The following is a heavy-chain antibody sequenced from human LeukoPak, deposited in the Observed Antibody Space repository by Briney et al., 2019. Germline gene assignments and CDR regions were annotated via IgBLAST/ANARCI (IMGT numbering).Heavy chain of an antibody. D-gene: IGHD5-18*01. CDR3: ARDDVDTAMVT. CDR2: ISYDGSNK. CDR1: GFTFSSYG. V-gene: IGHV3-30*03. Sequence: GGSLRLSCAASGFTFSSYGIHWVRQAPGKGLEWVALISYDGSNKYYADSVKGRFTISRDNSKNTLYLQMNSLRAEDTAVYYCARDDVDTAMVTWGQGTLVTVSS. J-gene: IGHJ5*02.